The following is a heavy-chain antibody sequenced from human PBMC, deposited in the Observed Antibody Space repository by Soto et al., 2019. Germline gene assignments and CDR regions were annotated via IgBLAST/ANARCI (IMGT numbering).Heavy chain of an antibody. CDR3: ASRGYSYSYDY. CDR2: IYYIGST. J-gene: IGHJ4*02. Sequence: SETLSLTCTVSGGSISSGDYYWSWIRQPPGKGLEWIGYIYYIGSTYYNPSLKSRVTISLDTSKNQFSLKLSSVTAADTAVYYCASRGYSYSYDYWGQGTLVTVSS. V-gene: IGHV4-30-4*01. D-gene: IGHD5-18*01. CDR1: GGSISSGDYY.